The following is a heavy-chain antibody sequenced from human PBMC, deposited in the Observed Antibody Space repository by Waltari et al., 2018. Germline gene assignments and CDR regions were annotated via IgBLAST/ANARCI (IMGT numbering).Heavy chain of an antibody. Sequence: QVQLQQWGAGLLKPSETLSLTCAVYGGSFSGYYWSWIRQPPGKGLEWIGEINHSGSTNYNPSLKSRVTISVDTSKNQFSLKLSSVTAADTAVYYCARVENYYGSGNHPRPYYYGMDVWGQGTTVTVSS. D-gene: IGHD3-10*01. CDR1: GGSFSGYY. V-gene: IGHV4-34*01. CDR2: INHSGST. J-gene: IGHJ6*02. CDR3: ARVENYYGSGNHPRPYYYGMDV.